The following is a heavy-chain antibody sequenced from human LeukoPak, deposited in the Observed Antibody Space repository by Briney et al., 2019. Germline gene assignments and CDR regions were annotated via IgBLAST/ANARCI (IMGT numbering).Heavy chain of an antibody. V-gene: IGHV3-7*03. Sequence: GGSLRLSCAASGITFSRFWMSWVRQAPGKGLQWVANIKQDGSEKHYVDSVKGRFTISRDNAENSLYLQMNSLRAEDTAVYYCAKDSPHDYVWANYKLGWFFDYWGQGTLVTVSS. CDR3: AKDSPHDYVWANYKLGWFFDY. CDR2: IKQDGSEK. CDR1: GITFSRFW. D-gene: IGHD3-16*01. J-gene: IGHJ4*02.